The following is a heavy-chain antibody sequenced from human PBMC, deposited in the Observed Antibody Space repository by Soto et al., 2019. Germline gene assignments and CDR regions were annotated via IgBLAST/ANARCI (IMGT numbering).Heavy chain of an antibody. Sequence: GGSLRLSCAASGFAFSDFYMSWIRQAPGKGLEWISYISSGSTNIFYADSVKGRFTVSRDNAKNSVYLQMDSLRAEDTAVYYCARDRNAAGSDYWGQGTLVTVSS. D-gene: IGHD1-1*01. J-gene: IGHJ4*02. CDR2: ISSGSTNI. CDR3: ARDRNAAGSDY. CDR1: GFAFSDFY. V-gene: IGHV3-11*01.